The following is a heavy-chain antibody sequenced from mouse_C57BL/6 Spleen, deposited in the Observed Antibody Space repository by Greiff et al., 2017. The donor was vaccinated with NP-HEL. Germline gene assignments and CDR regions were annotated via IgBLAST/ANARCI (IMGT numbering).Heavy chain of an antibody. CDR1: GYTFTSYW. D-gene: IGHD2-3*01. J-gene: IGHJ2*01. V-gene: IGHV1-53*01. CDR2: INPSNGGT. CDR3: ARFSGWLLHFFDY. Sequence: QVQLQQSGTELVKPGASVKLSCKASGYTFTSYWMHWVKQRPGQGLEWIGNINPSNGGTNYNEKFKSKATLTVDKSSSTAYMQLSSLTSEDSAVYYCARFSGWLLHFFDYWGQGTTLTVSS.